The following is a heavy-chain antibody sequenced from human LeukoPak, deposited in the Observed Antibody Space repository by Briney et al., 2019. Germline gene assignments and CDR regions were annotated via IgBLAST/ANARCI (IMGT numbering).Heavy chain of an antibody. CDR2: ISSSARII. V-gene: IGHV3-48*03. J-gene: IGHJ5*02. CDR1: GFTFSSYE. CDR3: ARDRGILTGYLNWFDP. Sequence: PGGSLRLSCAASGFTFSSYEINWVRQAPGKGLEWVSYISSSARIIYYADSVKGRFTISRDNAKNTLYLQMNSLRAEDTAVYYCARDRGILTGYLNWFDPWGQGTLVTVSS. D-gene: IGHD3-9*01.